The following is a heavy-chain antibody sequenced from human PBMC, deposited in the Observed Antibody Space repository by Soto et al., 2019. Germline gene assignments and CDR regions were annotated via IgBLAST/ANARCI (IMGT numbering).Heavy chain of an antibody. Sequence: SETLSLTCTVSGGSIINFYWSWRRQPPGKGLEWIGYISYSGNTNYNPSLKSRVSISVDTSKNQLSLNLTSVTAADTAVYYCARAPMVLSRSYFDSWGQGTPVTVSS. V-gene: IGHV4-59*01. CDR1: GGSIINFY. J-gene: IGHJ4*02. D-gene: IGHD2-8*01. CDR2: ISYSGNT. CDR3: ARAPMVLSRSYFDS.